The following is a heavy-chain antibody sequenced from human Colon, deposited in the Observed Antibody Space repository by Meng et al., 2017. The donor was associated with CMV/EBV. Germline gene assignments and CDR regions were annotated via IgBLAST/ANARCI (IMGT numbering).Heavy chain of an antibody. J-gene: IGHJ4*02. V-gene: IGHV3-48*01. D-gene: IGHD3-10*01. CDR2: IGIGDTVT. Sequence: LSLTCAASGFSLSSHDMNWVRQAPGEGLEWISYIGIGDTVTSYADSVKGRFTISRDNAKNSLYLHMNSLRAEDTAVYYCARDQPGIIDFDYWGQGALVTVSS. CDR3: ARDQPGIIDFDY. CDR1: GFSLSSHD.